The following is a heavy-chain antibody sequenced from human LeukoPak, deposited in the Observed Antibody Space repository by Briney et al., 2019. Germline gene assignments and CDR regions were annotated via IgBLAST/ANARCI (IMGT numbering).Heavy chain of an antibody. D-gene: IGHD5-24*01. CDR2: INHSGST. CDR1: GGSFSGYY. V-gene: IGHV4-34*01. Sequence: PSETLSLTCAVYGGSFSGYYWSWIRQPPGKGLEWIGEINHSGSTNYNPSLKSRVTISVDTSKNQFSLKLSSVTAADTAVYYCAGGYNQDSWGRGTLVTVSS. CDR3: AGGYNQDS. J-gene: IGHJ5*02.